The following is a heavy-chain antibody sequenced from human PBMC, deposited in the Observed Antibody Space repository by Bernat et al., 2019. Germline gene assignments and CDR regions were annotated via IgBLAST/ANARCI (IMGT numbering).Heavy chain of an antibody. V-gene: IGHV3-21*05. Sequence: EVQLVESGGGLVKPWGSLRLSCVASGFIFSSHNMNWVRQAPGKGLEWVAYISGSSGYIFYADSVKGRFTIFRDNAKNTLSLQLNSLRAEDTAVYYCAREDSSGSSFDYWGQGTLVTVSS. CDR3: AREDSSGSSFDY. CDR2: ISGSSGYI. D-gene: IGHD3-22*01. J-gene: IGHJ4*02. CDR1: GFIFSSHN.